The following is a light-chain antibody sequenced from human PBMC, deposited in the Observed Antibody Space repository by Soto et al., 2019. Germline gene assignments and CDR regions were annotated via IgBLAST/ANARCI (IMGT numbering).Light chain of an antibody. CDR1: SSDVGGYNF. CDR3: SSFAGSNNRVV. Sequence: QSALTQPPSASGSPGQSVTISCTGTSSDVGGYNFVSWYQQHPGKAPKLIIYELNKRPSGVPDRFSGSKSGNTASLTVSGLQAEDEADYYCSSFAGSNNRVVFGTGTKLTVL. V-gene: IGLV2-8*01. J-gene: IGLJ1*01. CDR2: ELN.